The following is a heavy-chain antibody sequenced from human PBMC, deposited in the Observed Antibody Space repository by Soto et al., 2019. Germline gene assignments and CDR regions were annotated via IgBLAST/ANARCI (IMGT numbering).Heavy chain of an antibody. CDR3: ARDLVSDDDNNDYAMDV. V-gene: IGHV6-1*01. CDR1: GVSVSSNSAA. J-gene: IGHJ6*02. D-gene: IGHD1-1*01. Sequence: SQTLSLTCAISGVSVSSNSAAWNWIRQSPSRGLEWLGRTYYRSRWYYDYAVSVKSRVMISPDTSKNQFSLQLNSMTPEDTAVHYVARDLVSDDDNNDYAMDVWGLGTTVTGAS. CDR2: TYYRSRWYY.